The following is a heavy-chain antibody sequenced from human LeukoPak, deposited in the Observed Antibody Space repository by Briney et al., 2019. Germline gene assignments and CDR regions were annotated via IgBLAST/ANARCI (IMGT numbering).Heavy chain of an antibody. CDR2: IYPGDSDT. J-gene: IGHJ4*02. Sequence: ESLEISFKGSGYSFTSFWIGWVRPMPGKGLEWIGIIYPGDSDTRYSPSFQGQVTISADKSISTAYLQWSSLKAADTAMYYCARPPSGISDPYYFDYWGQGTLVTVSS. V-gene: IGHV5-51*01. CDR1: GYSFTSFW. D-gene: IGHD6-13*01. CDR3: ARPPSGISDPYYFDY.